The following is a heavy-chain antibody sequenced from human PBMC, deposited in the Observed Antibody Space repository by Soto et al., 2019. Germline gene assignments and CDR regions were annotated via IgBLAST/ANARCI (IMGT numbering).Heavy chain of an antibody. Sequence: HLVQSGAEVRKPGTSVKMSCKVSGYTFTDYFMHWVRQAPGKSLAWVGFVDPGDGDTKYAEKFQGRVTLTADATTDTAYMEMFSLSPDDTAVYYCAIWCGGGTMSSCRVDNWGQGSLVTVSS. V-gene: IGHV1-69-2*01. CDR1: GYTFTDYF. CDR3: AIWCGGGTMSSCRVDN. D-gene: IGHD2-2*01. J-gene: IGHJ4*02. CDR2: VDPGDGDT.